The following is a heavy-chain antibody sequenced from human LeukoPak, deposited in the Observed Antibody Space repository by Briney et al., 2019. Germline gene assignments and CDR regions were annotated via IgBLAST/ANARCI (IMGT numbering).Heavy chain of an antibody. Sequence: PGGSLRLSCAASGFTFSSYAMHWVRQDPGKGLEWVAVISYDGSNKYYADSVKGRFTISRDNSKNTLYLQMNSLRAEDTAVYYCARDLFYYGSGSYYNGIDYWGQGTLVTVSS. J-gene: IGHJ4*02. CDR3: ARDLFYYGSGSYYNGIDY. D-gene: IGHD3-10*01. V-gene: IGHV3-30*04. CDR1: GFTFSSYA. CDR2: ISYDGSNK.